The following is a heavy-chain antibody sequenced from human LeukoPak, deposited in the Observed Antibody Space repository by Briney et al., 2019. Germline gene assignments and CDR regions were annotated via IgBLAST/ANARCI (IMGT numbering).Heavy chain of an antibody. J-gene: IGHJ4*02. Sequence: GGSLRLSCTASGFIFSTYEMNWGRQAPGKGLEWVTYISSGGSVIYYADSVKGRFTISRDNAKNSLYLQMNSLRAEDTAVYGFVRVGWDAYRESVDLGGEGTLLTVSS. D-gene: IGHD3-16*02. CDR2: ISSGGSVI. V-gene: IGHV3-48*03. CDR1: GFIFSTYE. CDR3: VRVGWDAYRESVDL.